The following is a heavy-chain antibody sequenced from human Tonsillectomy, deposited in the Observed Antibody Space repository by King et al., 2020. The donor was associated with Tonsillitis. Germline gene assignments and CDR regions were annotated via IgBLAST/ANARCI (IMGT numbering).Heavy chain of an antibody. Sequence: VQLQQSGPGLVKPSQTLSLTCAISGDSVYSNRAAWNWIRRSPSRGLEWLGRTYHRSKWYNDYAVSVKSRITINPDTSKNQFSLQLNSVTPEDTAVYYCARDYYDSSGYTYSYYGMDVWGQGTTVTVSS. J-gene: IGHJ6*02. CDR1: GDSVYSNRAA. D-gene: IGHD3-22*01. CDR2: TYHRSKWYN. V-gene: IGHV6-1*01. CDR3: ARDYYDSSGYTYSYYGMDV.